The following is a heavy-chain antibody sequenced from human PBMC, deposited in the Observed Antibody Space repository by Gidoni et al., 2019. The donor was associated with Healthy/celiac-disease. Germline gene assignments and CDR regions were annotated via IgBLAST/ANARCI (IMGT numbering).Heavy chain of an antibody. V-gene: IGHV3-23*01. CDR3: AKDAQLLWFGELFN. D-gene: IGHD3-10*01. CDR2: ISGSGGST. CDR1: GFTFSSYA. J-gene: IGHJ4*02. Sequence: EVQLLESGGGLVQPGGFLRPSCASSGFTFSSYAMSWVRQAPGKGLAWVSAISGSGGSTYYADSVKGRFTISRNNSKNTLYLQMNSLRAEDTAVYYCAKDAQLLWFGELFNWGQGTLVTVSS.